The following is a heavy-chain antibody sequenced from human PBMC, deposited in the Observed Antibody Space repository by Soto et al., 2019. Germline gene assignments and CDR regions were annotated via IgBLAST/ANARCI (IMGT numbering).Heavy chain of an antibody. V-gene: IGHV1-69*13. CDR1: GGTFSSYA. CDR3: ARDGDYDILTGYYYYYGMDV. J-gene: IGHJ6*02. Sequence: AASVKVSCKASGGTFSSYAISWVRQAPGQGLEWMGGIIPIFGTANYAQKFQGRVTITADESTSTAYMELSSLRSEDTAVYYCARDGDYDILTGYYYYYGMDVWGQGTTLTVSS. D-gene: IGHD3-9*01. CDR2: IIPIFGTA.